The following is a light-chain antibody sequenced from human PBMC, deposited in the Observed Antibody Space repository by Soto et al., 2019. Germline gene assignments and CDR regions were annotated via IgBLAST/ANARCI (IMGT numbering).Light chain of an antibody. Sequence: QSVLTQPPSASGSPGQSVTISCTGSNVGEYDYVSWYQQHPGKAPKLMIHEVTKRPSGVPDRFSGSKSGNTASLTVSELQAEDEADYYCSSFAGSNIWVFGGGTQLTVL. CDR3: SSFAGSNIWV. V-gene: IGLV2-8*01. CDR1: NVGEYDY. J-gene: IGLJ3*02. CDR2: EVT.